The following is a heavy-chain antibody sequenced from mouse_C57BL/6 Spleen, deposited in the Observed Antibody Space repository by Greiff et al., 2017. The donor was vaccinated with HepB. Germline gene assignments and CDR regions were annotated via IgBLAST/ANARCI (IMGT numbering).Heavy chain of an antibody. J-gene: IGHJ4*01. CDR2: IYPGSGST. CDR1: GYTFTSYW. CDR3: ASREGYYSGAMDY. Sequence: QVQLKQPGAELVKPGASVKMSCKASGYTFTSYWITWVKQRPGQGLEWIGDIYPGSGSTNYNEKFKSKATLTVDTSSSTAYMQLSSLTSEDSAVYYCASREGYYSGAMDYWGQGTSVTVSS. V-gene: IGHV1-55*01. D-gene: IGHD2-3*01.